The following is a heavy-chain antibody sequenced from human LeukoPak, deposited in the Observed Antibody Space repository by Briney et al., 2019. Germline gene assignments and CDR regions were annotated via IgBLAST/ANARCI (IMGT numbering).Heavy chain of an antibody. CDR3: ARDRDYARDY. Sequence: GGSLRLSCAVSGLTFSHYWMSWVRQAPGKGLEWVANINEHGNQKYYVDSLNGRFTISRDNAKNSLFLQMDSLKDEDTAVYYCARDRDYARDYWGQGTLVTVSS. CDR2: INEHGNQK. V-gene: IGHV3-7*01. J-gene: IGHJ4*02. CDR1: GLTFSHYW. D-gene: IGHD3-10*02.